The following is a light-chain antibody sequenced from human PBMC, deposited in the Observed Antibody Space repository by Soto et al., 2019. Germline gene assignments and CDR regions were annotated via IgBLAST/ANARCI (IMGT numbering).Light chain of an antibody. CDR1: QGISSS. V-gene: IGKV1D-13*01. CDR3: HHFNNYSLT. Sequence: AIQLTQSPSSLSASVGERVTITCRSSQGISSSLAWYQQKPGKAPKLLIYDASSLESGVPSRFIGSGSETDFSLTISSLQPEDFETYYCHHFNNYSLTFGGGIKVESK. CDR2: DAS. J-gene: IGKJ4*01.